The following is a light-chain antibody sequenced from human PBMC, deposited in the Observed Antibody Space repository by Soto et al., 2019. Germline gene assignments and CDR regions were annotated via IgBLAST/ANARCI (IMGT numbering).Light chain of an antibody. V-gene: IGKV1-8*01. CDR1: QGISSY. Sequence: AIRMTQSPSSFSASTGDRVTITCRASQGISSYLAWYQQKPGKAPKLLIYAASTLQSGVPSRFSGSGSGTEFTLTISCLQSEDFATYYCQQYYSYPITFGQGTRLESK. J-gene: IGKJ5*01. CDR3: QQYYSYPIT. CDR2: AAS.